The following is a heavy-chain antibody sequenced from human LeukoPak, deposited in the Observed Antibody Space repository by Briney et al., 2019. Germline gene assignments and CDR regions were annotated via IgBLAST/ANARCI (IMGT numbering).Heavy chain of an antibody. D-gene: IGHD3-22*01. Sequence: SETLSLTCTVSGGSISSYYWSWIRQPPGKGLEWIGSIYYSGSTYYNPSLKSRVTISVDTSKNQFSLKLSSVTAADTAVYYCARGYYYDSSGPEDWGQGTLVTVSS. J-gene: IGHJ4*02. CDR2: IYYSGST. CDR3: ARGYYYDSSGPED. CDR1: GGSISSYY. V-gene: IGHV4-59*12.